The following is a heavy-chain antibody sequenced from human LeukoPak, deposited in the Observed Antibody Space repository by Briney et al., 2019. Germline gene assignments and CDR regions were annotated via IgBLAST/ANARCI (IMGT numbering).Heavy chain of an antibody. D-gene: IGHD6-19*01. CDR1: GFTFSDYY. V-gene: IGHV3-11*04. CDR3: ASSQSSVAGIVGC. CDR2: INGSGTSK. Sequence: GGSLRLSCAASGFTFSDYYMTWIRQAPGKGLEWVSYINGSGTSKYYTDSVKGRFTISRDNAKNSVDLQMNSLRVEDTAVYYFASSQSSVAGIVGCWGQGTLVTVSS. J-gene: IGHJ4*02.